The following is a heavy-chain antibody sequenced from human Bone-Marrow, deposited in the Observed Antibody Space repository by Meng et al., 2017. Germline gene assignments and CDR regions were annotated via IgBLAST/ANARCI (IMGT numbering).Heavy chain of an antibody. CDR2: INHSGST. D-gene: IGHD2-15*01. Sequence: QVALQEWGAGHLKPSETLSLPCAVYGGSFSGYYWSWIRQPPGKGLEWIGEINHSGSTNYNPSLKSRVTISVDTSKNQFSLKLSSVTAADTAVYYCARGLAYCSGGSCYPGSYFDYWGQGTLVTVSS. CDR1: GGSFSGYY. V-gene: IGHV4-34*01. J-gene: IGHJ4*02. CDR3: ARGLAYCSGGSCYPGSYFDY.